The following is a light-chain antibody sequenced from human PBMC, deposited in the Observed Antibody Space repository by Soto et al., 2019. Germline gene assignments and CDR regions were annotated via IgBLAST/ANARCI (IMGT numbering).Light chain of an antibody. J-gene: IGKJ2*01. CDR3: QQYSNWPRGT. CDR2: GAS. Sequence: ETVLTQSPATLSLSPGERATLSCRASQSVSNYLGWYQQKPGQAPRLLIYGASSRATGVPPRFSGSGSGTEFTLTISSLQSEDFALYYCQQYSNWPRGTFGQGTKLQIK. V-gene: IGKV3-15*01. CDR1: QSVSNY.